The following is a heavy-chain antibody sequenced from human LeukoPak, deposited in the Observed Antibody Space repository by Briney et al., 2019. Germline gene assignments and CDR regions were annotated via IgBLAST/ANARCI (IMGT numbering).Heavy chain of an antibody. D-gene: IGHD3-10*01. V-gene: IGHV3-48*03. CDR2: ISSSGSTI. CDR1: GFTFSSYA. Sequence: PGGSLTLSCAASGFTFSSYAMHWVRQPPGKVLEWVSYISSSGSTIYYADSVKGRFTISRDNAKNSLYLQMNSLRAEDTAVYYCARSLWFGELFYPDYWGQGTLVTVSS. CDR3: ARSLWFGELFYPDY. J-gene: IGHJ4*02.